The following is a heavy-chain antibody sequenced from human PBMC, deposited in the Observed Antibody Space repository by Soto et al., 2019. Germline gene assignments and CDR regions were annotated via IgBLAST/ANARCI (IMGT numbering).Heavy chain of an antibody. D-gene: IGHD5-12*01. CDR2: IYSGGST. V-gene: IGHV3-53*01. CDR1: GFIVSSNY. J-gene: IGHJ4*02. Sequence: PVGSLRLSCASSGFIVSSNYMTWVRQAPGKGLEWVSIIYSGGSTYYADSVKGRFTISRDNSKNTLYLQMNSLRAEDTAVYYCARGYSGYDNAIEYWGQGTLVTASS. CDR3: ARGYSGYDNAIEY.